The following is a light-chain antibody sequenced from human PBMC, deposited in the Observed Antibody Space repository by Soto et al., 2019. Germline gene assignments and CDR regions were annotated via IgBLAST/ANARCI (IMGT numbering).Light chain of an antibody. CDR3: QQYNTYST. CDR1: QSINRH. CDR2: DAS. Sequence: EIVLTQSPATLSLSPGERATLSCRASQSINRHLAWYRQKPGQAPRLLIYDASNRATGIPARFSGSGSGTDFTLTISSLQPDDFATYYCQQYNTYSTFGQGTKVDIK. V-gene: IGKV3-11*01. J-gene: IGKJ1*01.